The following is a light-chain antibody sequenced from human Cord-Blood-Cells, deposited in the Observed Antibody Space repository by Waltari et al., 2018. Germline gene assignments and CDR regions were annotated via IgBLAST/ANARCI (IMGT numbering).Light chain of an antibody. V-gene: IGLV3-1*01. J-gene: IGLJ1*01. CDR1: KLGDTY. CDR3: QAWDSSTV. Sequence: SYELTQPPSVSVSPGQTASITCSGDKLGDTYACWYQQKPGQSPVLVIYQDSKRPSGIPERFSGSNSGNTATLTISGTQAMDEADYYCQAWDSSTVFGTGTKVTVL. CDR2: QDS.